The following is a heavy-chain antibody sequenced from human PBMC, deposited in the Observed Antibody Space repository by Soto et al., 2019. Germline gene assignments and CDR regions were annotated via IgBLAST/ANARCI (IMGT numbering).Heavy chain of an antibody. CDR2: ITSDTKTI. CDR3: ARSVEGHFDY. V-gene: IGHV3-48*02. CDR1: GFRFSIYS. D-gene: IGHD6-19*01. Sequence: EVKLVESRGNLVQPGGSLRLSCAASGFRFSIYSMNWVRQAPGKGLEWSAYITSDTKTIKYADSVKGRFTISRDNGKNSVYLHMNSLRDEDTAVYYCARSVEGHFDYWGQGTVVTVSA. J-gene: IGHJ4*02.